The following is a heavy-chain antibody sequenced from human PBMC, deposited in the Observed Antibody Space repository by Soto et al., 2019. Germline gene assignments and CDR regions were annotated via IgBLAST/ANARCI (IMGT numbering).Heavy chain of an antibody. Sequence: QVQLVQSGAEVKKPGSSVKVSCKASGGTFSSYAISWVRQAPGQGLEWMGGIIPIFGTANYAQKFQGRVTITADEATSTAERELSSLRSEDTAGYYCARVGSSWGKYYFDYWGQGTLVTVSS. J-gene: IGHJ4*02. CDR2: IIPIFGTA. V-gene: IGHV1-69*12. CDR1: GGTFSSYA. CDR3: ARVGSSWGKYYFDY. D-gene: IGHD6-13*01.